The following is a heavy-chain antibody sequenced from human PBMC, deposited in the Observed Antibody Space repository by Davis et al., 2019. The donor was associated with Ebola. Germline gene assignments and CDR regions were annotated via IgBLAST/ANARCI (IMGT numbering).Heavy chain of an antibody. J-gene: IGHJ4*02. CDR3: ARSITMIVVASPGDY. Sequence: ASVKVSCKASGYTFTGYYMHWVRQAPGQGLEWMGRINPNSGGTNYAQKFQGRVTMTRDTSISTAYMELSRLRSDDTAVYYCARSITMIVVASPGDYWGQGTLVTVSS. D-gene: IGHD3-22*01. V-gene: IGHV1-2*06. CDR2: INPNSGGT. CDR1: GYTFTGYY.